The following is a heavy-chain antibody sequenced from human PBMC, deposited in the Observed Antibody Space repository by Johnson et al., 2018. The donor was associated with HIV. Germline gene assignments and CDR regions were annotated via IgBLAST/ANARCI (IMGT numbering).Heavy chain of an antibody. V-gene: IGHV3-30*18. Sequence: QVQLVESGGGVVQPGRSLRLSCAASGFTFSSYGMHWVRQAPAKGLEWVAFISYDGSNKYQADSVKGRFTISRDNSKNTLYLQMNSLRAEDTAVYYCAKDRIMVRGVIGAFDIWGQGTMVTVSS. D-gene: IGHD3-10*01. CDR2: ISYDGSNK. CDR1: GFTFSSYG. J-gene: IGHJ3*02. CDR3: AKDRIMVRGVIGAFDI.